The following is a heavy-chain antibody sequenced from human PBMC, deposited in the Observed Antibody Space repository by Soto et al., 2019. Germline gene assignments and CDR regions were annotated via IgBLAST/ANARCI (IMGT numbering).Heavy chain of an antibody. CDR1: GFTFSSYS. Sequence: GGSLRLSCAASGFTFSSYSMNWVRQAPGKGLEWVSSISSSSSYIYYADSVKGRFTISRDNAKNSLYLQMNSLRAEDTAVYYCARDPPMVNPGCGMDVWGQGTTVTVSS. D-gene: IGHD5-18*01. CDR3: ARDPPMVNPGCGMDV. J-gene: IGHJ6*02. V-gene: IGHV3-21*01. CDR2: ISSSSSYI.